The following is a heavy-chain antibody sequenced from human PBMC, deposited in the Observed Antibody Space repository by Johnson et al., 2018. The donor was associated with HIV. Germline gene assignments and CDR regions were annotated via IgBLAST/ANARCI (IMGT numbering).Heavy chain of an antibody. J-gene: IGHJ3*02. CDR2: VNWNGGST. CDR3: ARAGRWSGDTFDI. D-gene: IGHD3-10*01. V-gene: IGHV3-20*04. CDR1: GFTFDDYG. Sequence: VQLVESGGGLVQPGGSLRLSCAASGFTFDDYGMSWVRQAPGKGLEWVSGVNWNGGSTGYADSVKGRFTISRDNAKNTLYLQMNSLRAEDTALYFCARAGRWSGDTFDIWGQGTMVTVSS.